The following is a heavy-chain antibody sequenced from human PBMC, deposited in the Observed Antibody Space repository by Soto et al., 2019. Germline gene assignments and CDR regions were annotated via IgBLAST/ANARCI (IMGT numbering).Heavy chain of an antibody. J-gene: IGHJ4*02. CDR1: GGSISSSSYY. CDR2: IYYSGST. D-gene: IGHD5-18*01. CDR3: AREGYSYGFVSLLHYFDY. V-gene: IGHV4-39*02. Sequence: QLQLQESGPGLVKPSETLSLTCTVSGGSISSSSYYWGWIRQPPGKGLEWIGSIYYSGSTYYNPSLKSRVTISVDTSKNQFSLKLSSVTAADTAVYYCAREGYSYGFVSLLHYFDYWGQGTLVTVSS.